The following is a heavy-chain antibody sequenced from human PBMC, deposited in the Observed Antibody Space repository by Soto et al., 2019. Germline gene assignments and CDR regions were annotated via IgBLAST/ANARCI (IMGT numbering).Heavy chain of an antibody. CDR1: GYSFSNYA. D-gene: IGHD3-3*01. CDR3: ERDSPYNDCWRRIMAVYHYGLDV. Sequence: QVQLVQSGGEVKKPGASVKVSCKASGYSFSNYAISWVRQAPGQGLEWMGWINVYKGDTKYSQKFQDRVTVTTDTSTSTAYMEFRSLRSDDTGVYYCERDSPYNDCWRRIMAVYHYGLDVWCQATTVSVSS. CDR2: INVYKGDT. V-gene: IGHV1-18*01. J-gene: IGHJ6*02.